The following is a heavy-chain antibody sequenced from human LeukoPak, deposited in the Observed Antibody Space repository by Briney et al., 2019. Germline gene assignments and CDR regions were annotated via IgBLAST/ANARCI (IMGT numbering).Heavy chain of an antibody. CDR2: IVVGSGNT. CDR1: GFTFTSSA. Sequence: ASVKVSCKASGFTFTSSAMQWVRQARGQRLEWIGWIVVGSGNTNCAQKFQERVTITRDMSTSTAYMELSSLRSEDTAVYYCAAGWFGESFDYWGQGTLVTVSS. V-gene: IGHV1-58*02. J-gene: IGHJ4*02. CDR3: AAGWFGESFDY. D-gene: IGHD3-10*01.